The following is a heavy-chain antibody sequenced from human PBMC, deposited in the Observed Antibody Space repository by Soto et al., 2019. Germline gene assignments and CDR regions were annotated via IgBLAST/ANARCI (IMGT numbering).Heavy chain of an antibody. Sequence: TIPVRWTVADGSSGGSGFYCSWNHQTPGKGLEWIGSIYYTGITYYNPSLKSRVTISVDTSKNQFSLKLSSVTAADTAVYYCAKPNSRRLTDGVSNWGRGTLVTVSS. D-gene: IGHD4-17*01. CDR3: AKPNSRRLTDGVSN. CDR1: DGSSGGSGFY. CDR2: IYYTGIT. V-gene: IGHV4-39*01. J-gene: IGHJ4*02.